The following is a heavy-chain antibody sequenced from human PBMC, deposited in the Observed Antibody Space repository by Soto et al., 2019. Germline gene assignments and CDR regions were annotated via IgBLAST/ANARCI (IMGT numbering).Heavy chain of an antibody. CDR3: ARYIGYCSGGSCYSEDYYYYMDV. J-gene: IGHJ6*03. D-gene: IGHD2-15*01. CDR1: GFTVSSNY. V-gene: IGHV3-66*01. CDR2: IYSGGST. Sequence: EVQLVESGGGLVQPGGSLRLSCAASGFTVSSNYMSWVRQAPGKGLEWVSVIYSGGSTYYADSVKGRFTISRDNSKNTLYLQMNSLRAEDRAVYYCARYIGYCSGGSCYSEDYYYYMDVWGKGTTVTVSS.